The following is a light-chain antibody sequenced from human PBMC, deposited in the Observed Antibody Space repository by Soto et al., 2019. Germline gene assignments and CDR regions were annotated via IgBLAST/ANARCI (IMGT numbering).Light chain of an antibody. CDR2: EVS. CDR1: QXLLHITGETF. Sequence: DVVMTQTPLSLSVAPGQPASISCKSRQXLLHITGETFLFWYLQKPGQSPHLLIYEVSTRVSGVPDRFSGSGSGTDFTLEISRVETDDVGIYYCMQSTQLPPTFGQGTRLEI. CDR3: MQSTQLPPT. J-gene: IGKJ5*01. V-gene: IGKV2D-29*02.